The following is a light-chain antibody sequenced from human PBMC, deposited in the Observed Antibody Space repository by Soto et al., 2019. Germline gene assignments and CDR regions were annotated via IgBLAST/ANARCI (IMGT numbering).Light chain of an antibody. CDR2: KAS. CDR1: QSVNRW. V-gene: IGKV1-5*03. J-gene: IGKJ5*01. Sequence: IPMTPSPSTLSASVGYRVTITCRASQSVNRWLAWYQQKPGKAPKLLIYKASTLESGVPSRFSGSGSGTEFTLTISSLQPDDFATYYCQQYNSYPIPFGQGTRLEIK. CDR3: QQYNSYPIP.